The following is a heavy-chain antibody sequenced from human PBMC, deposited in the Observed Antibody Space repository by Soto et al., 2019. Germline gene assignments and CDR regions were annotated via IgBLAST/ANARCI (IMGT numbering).Heavy chain of an antibody. J-gene: IGHJ6*03. D-gene: IGHD3-3*01. CDR2: ISGSGGST. V-gene: IGHV3-23*01. CDR1: GFTFSSCA. CDR3: AKFSFGVVFYYYYMDV. Sequence: GGSLRLSCAASGFTFSSCAMSWVRQAPGKGLEWVSAISGSGGSTYYADSVKGRFTISRDNSKNTLYLQMNSLRAEDTAVYYYAKFSFGVVFYYYYMDVWGKGTTVTVSS.